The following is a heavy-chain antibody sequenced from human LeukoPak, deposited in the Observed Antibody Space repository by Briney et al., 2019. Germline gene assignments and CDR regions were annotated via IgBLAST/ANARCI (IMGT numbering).Heavy chain of an antibody. J-gene: IGHJ6*02. V-gene: IGHV1-8*01. D-gene: IGHD6-19*01. CDR1: GYTFTSYD. CDR3: ARGDIKRWLVTYYYYYGMDV. Sequence: TSVKVSCKASGYTFTSYDINWVRQATGQGLEWMGWMNPNSGNTGYAQKFQGRVTMTRNTSISTAYMELSSLRSEDTAVYYCARGDIKRWLVTYYYYYGMDVWGQGTTVTVSS. CDR2: MNPNSGNT.